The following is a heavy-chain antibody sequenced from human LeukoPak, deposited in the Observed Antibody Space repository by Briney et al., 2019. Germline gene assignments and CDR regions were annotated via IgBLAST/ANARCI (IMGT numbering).Heavy chain of an antibody. CDR3: AKRGVVIRGILVIGYHQEAYHYDF. J-gene: IGHJ4*02. Sequence: GGSLRLSCVVSGISLSNYAMTWVRQAPGKGLEWVSYISERGGSTTYADSVKGRLTISRDTSLNTLYLQMHNLRAEDTAVYFCAKRGVVIRGILVIGYHQEAYHYDFWGQGVLVTVSS. D-gene: IGHD3-10*01. V-gene: IGHV3-23*01. CDR1: GISLSNYA. CDR2: ISERGGST.